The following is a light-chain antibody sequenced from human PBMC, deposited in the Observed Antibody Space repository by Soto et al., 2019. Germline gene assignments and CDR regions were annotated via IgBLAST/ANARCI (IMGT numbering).Light chain of an antibody. CDR1: SSDVGGYNY. Sequence: QSVLTQPASVSGSPGQSITISCTGTSSDVGGYNYVSWYQQHPGKAPKLMIYEVSLRPSGVSNRFSGSKSGNTASLTISGLQAEDEADYYCSSYTSTSTQVFGTGTKVTVL. CDR2: EVS. CDR3: SSYTSTSTQV. V-gene: IGLV2-14*01. J-gene: IGLJ1*01.